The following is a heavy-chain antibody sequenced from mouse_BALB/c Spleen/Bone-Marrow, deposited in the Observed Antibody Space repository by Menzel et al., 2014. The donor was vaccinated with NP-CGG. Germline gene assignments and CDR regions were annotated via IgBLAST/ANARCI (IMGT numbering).Heavy chain of an antibody. CDR2: IWSDGST. D-gene: IGHD4-1*01. V-gene: IGHV2-6-2*01. CDR1: GFPLTSYG. Sequence: VQRVESGPDLVAPSQRLSLTCTVSGFPLTSYGLHWVRQPPGKGLEWLGVIWSDGSTTYNSALKSRLSISKDNSKRQVLLKMNSLQTDDTAMYYCARSGTDYAMDYWGQGTSVTVSS. CDR3: ARSGTDYAMDY. J-gene: IGHJ4*01.